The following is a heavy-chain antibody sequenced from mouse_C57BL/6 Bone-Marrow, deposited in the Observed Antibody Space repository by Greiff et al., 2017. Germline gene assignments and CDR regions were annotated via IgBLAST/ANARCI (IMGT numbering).Heavy chain of an antibody. Sequence: VQLKESGPELVKPGASVKISCKASGYSFTGYYMHWVKQSHGNILDWIGYIYPYNGVSSYNQKFKGKATLTVAKSSSTAYMELRSLTSEASAVYYCVAYYYGSSEFAYWGQGTLVTVSA. V-gene: IGHV1-31*01. J-gene: IGHJ3*01. CDR1: GYSFTGYY. CDR2: IYPYNGVS. CDR3: VAYYYGSSEFAY. D-gene: IGHD1-1*01.